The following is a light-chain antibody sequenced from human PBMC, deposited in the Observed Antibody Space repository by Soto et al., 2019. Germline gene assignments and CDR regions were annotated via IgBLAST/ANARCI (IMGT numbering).Light chain of an antibody. J-gene: IGKJ1*01. Sequence: IRMTHSPATLSVSQGERATLSCRASQSVSSNFAWYQQKPGQAPRLLIYDASTRATGIPARFSGSGSGTEFTLTISSLQSEDFAVYYCQQYKMWPRTFGQGTKVDIK. CDR2: DAS. CDR1: QSVSSN. CDR3: QQYKMWPRT. V-gene: IGKV3-15*01.